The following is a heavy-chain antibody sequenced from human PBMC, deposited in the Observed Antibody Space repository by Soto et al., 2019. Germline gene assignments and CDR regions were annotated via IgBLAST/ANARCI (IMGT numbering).Heavy chain of an antibody. J-gene: IGHJ4*02. CDR3: ARRMSSGYYSKSPFDY. D-gene: IGHD3-22*01. V-gene: IGHV1-46*01. Sequence: ASVKVSCKASGYTFTSYYMHWVRQAPGQGLEWMGIINPSGGSTSYAQKFQGRVTMTRDTSTSTVYMELSSLRSEDTAVYYCARRMSSGYYSKSPFDYWGQGTLVTVSS. CDR2: INPSGGST. CDR1: GYTFTSYY.